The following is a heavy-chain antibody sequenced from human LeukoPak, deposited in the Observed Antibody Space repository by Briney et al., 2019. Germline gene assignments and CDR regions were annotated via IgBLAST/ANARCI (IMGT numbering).Heavy chain of an antibody. J-gene: IGHJ5*02. Sequence: GGSLRLSCAASGFTFSSYGMSWVRQAPGKGLEWVSAISGSGGSTYYADSVKGRFTISRDNSKNTLYLQMNSLRAEDTAVYYCAKRRMVRGVYWFDPWGEGTLVTVSS. CDR1: GFTFSSYG. CDR3: AKRRMVRGVYWFDP. CDR2: ISGSGGST. V-gene: IGHV3-23*01. D-gene: IGHD3-10*01.